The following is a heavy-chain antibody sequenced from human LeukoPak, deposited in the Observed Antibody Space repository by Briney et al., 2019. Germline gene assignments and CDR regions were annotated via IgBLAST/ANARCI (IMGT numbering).Heavy chain of an antibody. V-gene: IGHV3-66*01. Sequence: GGSLRLSCAASGFTVSSNYVSWVRQAPGKGLEWVSVIYSGGSTYYADSVKGRFTISRDDSKNTLYLHMSSLRAEDTAVYYCEGLISLAAAGVDFDYWGQGTLVTVSS. CDR2: IYSGGST. J-gene: IGHJ4*02. CDR3: EGLISLAAAGVDFDY. D-gene: IGHD6-13*01. CDR1: GFTVSSNY.